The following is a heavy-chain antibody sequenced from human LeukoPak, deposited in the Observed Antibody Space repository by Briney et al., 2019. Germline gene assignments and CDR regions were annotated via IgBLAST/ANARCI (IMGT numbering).Heavy chain of an antibody. CDR2: ISYDGSNK. J-gene: IGHJ4*02. V-gene: IGHV3-30-3*01. D-gene: IGHD6-13*01. CDR1: GFTFSSYA. CDR3: AKAAVYSSSWTPFDD. Sequence: GGSLRLSCAASGFTFSSYAMHWVRQAPGKGLEWVAVISYDGSNKYYADSVKGRFTISRDNSKNTLYLQMSSLRTEDTAVYYCAKAAVYSSSWTPFDDWGQGTLVTVSS.